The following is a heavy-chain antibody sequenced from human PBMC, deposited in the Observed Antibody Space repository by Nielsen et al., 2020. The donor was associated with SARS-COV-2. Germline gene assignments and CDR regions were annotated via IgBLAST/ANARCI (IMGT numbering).Heavy chain of an antibody. CDR3: AKSVKGFWSGYYRSYYYYGMDV. J-gene: IGHJ6*02. V-gene: IGHV3-74*01. Sequence: WIHQPPGKGLVWVSRINSDGSSTSYADSVKGRFTISRDNAKNTLYLQMNSLRAEDTAVYYCAKSVKGFWSGYYRSYYYYGMDVWGQGTTVTVSS. CDR2: INSDGSST. D-gene: IGHD3-3*01.